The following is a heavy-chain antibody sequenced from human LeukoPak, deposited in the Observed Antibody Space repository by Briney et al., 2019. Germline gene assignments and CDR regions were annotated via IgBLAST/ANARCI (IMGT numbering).Heavy chain of an antibody. CDR2: ISSNGGST. CDR3: AREGYSSSWYDLQGLRYPDYYYYMDV. V-gene: IGHV3-64*01. CDR1: GFTFSSYA. Sequence: GGSLRLSCAASGFTFSSYAMHWVRQAPGKGLEYVSAISSNGGSTYYANSVKGRFTISRDNAKNSLYLQMNSLRAEDTAVYYCAREGYSSSWYDLQGLRYPDYYYYMDVWGKGTTVTISS. J-gene: IGHJ6*03. D-gene: IGHD6-13*01.